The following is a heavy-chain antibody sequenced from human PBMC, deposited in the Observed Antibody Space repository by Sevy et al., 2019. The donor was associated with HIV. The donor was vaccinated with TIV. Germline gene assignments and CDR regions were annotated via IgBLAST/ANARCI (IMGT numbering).Heavy chain of an antibody. CDR2: INHSGST. J-gene: IGHJ4*01. CDR1: GGSFSGYY. D-gene: IGHD5-18*01. Sequence: SETLSLTCAVYGGSFSGYYWSWIRQPPGKGLEWIGEINHSGSTNYNPSLKSRVTISVDTSKNQFSLKLSSLTAADTAVYYCARRLRGYSYGTFDYWGQGTLVTVSS. CDR3: ARRLRGYSYGTFDY. V-gene: IGHV4-34*01.